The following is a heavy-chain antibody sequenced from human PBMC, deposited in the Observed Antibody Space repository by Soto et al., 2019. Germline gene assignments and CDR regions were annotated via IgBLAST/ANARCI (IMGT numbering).Heavy chain of an antibody. CDR3: ARRGTAALGTSRNDHFDS. Sequence: GGSLRLSCAASGITFSNYGMHWVRQAPGRGVEWLAVIAYDGSSKYYAESVRGRFTISRDNARNTVFLQMNSLRGEDTAVYYCARRGTAALGTSRNDHFDSWGQGALVTVSS. CDR1: GITFSNYG. D-gene: IGHD1-1*01. CDR2: IAYDGSSK. V-gene: IGHV3-30*03. J-gene: IGHJ4*02.